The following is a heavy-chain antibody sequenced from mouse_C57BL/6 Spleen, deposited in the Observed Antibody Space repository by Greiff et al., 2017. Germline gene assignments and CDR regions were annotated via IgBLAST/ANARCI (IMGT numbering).Heavy chain of an antibody. CDR1: GYTFTSYW. CDR3: ARAVGYSMDYAMDY. J-gene: IGHJ4*01. CDR2: IDPADSYT. V-gene: IGHV1-69*01. D-gene: IGHD2-3*01. Sequence: QVQLLQPGAELVMPGASVKLSCKASGYTFTSYWMYWVRQRPGQGLEWIGEIDPADSYTNYQQKLKGKFTLAVDKSYSTVYMQLSSLTSEDAAVYYCARAVGYSMDYAMDYWGQGTSVTASS.